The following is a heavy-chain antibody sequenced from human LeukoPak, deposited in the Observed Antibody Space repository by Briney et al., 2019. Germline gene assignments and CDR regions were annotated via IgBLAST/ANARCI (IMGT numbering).Heavy chain of an antibody. Sequence: GRSLRLSCAVSGYTFDDYAMHWVRQAPGKGLEWVSGISWNSGSIGYADSVKGRFTISRDNAKNSLYLQMNSLRAEDTALYYCAKSCSSTSCYRFDSWGQGTLVTVSS. CDR2: ISWNSGSI. D-gene: IGHD2-2*02. CDR3: AKSCSSTSCYRFDS. CDR1: GYTFDDYA. V-gene: IGHV3-9*01. J-gene: IGHJ5*01.